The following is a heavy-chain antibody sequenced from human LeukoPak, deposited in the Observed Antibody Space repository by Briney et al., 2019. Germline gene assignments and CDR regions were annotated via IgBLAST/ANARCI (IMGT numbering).Heavy chain of an antibody. J-gene: IGHJ6*01. V-gene: IGHV1-18*01. CDR3: ARVRDYCTSTSCPTAYYGMDV. CDR1: GYTFNSYG. D-gene: IGHD2-2*01. CDR2: ISGCNGNT. Sequence: ASVKVSCKSSGYTFNSYGISWVRQAPGQGPEWMGWISGCNGNTNYGQKLQGRVTMTRDTSTSTAYMEVRSLRPDDTAVYYCARVRDYCTSTSCPTAYYGMDVWGQGTTVTVSS.